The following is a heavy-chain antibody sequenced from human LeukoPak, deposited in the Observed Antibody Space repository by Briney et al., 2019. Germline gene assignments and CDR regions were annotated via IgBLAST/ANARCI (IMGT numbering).Heavy chain of an antibody. CDR3: ARRSNSYYTFDY. Sequence: GGSLRLSCAASGFIFSDHYMDWVRQAPGKGLEWLARSRDKAKSYSTEHAASVKGRFTISRDNSTNSLYLQMNSLKTEDTAVYYCARRSNSYYTFDYWGQGTLVTVSS. CDR1: GFIFSDHY. D-gene: IGHD1-26*01. CDR2: SRDKAKSYST. V-gene: IGHV3-72*01. J-gene: IGHJ4*02.